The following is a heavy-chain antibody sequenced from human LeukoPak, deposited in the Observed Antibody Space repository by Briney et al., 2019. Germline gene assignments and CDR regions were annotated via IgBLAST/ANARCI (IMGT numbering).Heavy chain of an antibody. CDR3: ARTPTVTTLGWFDP. Sequence: SETLSLTCTVSGGSISSYYWSWIRQPAGKGLEWIGRTYTSGSTNYNPSLKSRVTMSVDTSKNQFSLKLSSVTAADTAVYYCARTPTVTTLGWFDPWGQGTLVTVSS. CDR2: TYTSGST. CDR1: GGSISSYY. V-gene: IGHV4-4*07. D-gene: IGHD4-17*01. J-gene: IGHJ5*02.